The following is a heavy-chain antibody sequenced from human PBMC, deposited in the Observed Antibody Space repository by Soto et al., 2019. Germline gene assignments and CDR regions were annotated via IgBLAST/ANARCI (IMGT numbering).Heavy chain of an antibody. CDR1: GGTFSSYA. V-gene: IGHV1-69*13. J-gene: IGHJ4*02. Sequence: VASVKVSFKASGGTFSSYAISWVRQAPGQGLEWMGGIIPIFGTANYAQKFQGRVTITADESTSTAYMELSSLRSEDTAVYYCARESPRYYYDSSGYYPFDYWGQGTLVTVSS. CDR2: IIPIFGTA. D-gene: IGHD3-22*01. CDR3: ARESPRYYYDSSGYYPFDY.